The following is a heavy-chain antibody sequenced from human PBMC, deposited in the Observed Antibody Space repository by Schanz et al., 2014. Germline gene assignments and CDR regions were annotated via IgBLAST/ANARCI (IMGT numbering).Heavy chain of an antibody. CDR2: IIPILGIA. J-gene: IGHJ4*02. D-gene: IGHD6-19*01. CDR3: ARGGYSSGWYDRDIAHFDY. CDR1: GYTFSSYG. Sequence: QVQLVQSGAEVKKPGASVKVSCKASGYTFSSYGITWVRQAPGQGLEWMGRIIPILGIATYAQKFQGRLTITADKSTSTAYMELRRLRSDDTAVYYCARGGYSSGWYDRDIAHFDYRGQGTLVTVSS. V-gene: IGHV1-69*04.